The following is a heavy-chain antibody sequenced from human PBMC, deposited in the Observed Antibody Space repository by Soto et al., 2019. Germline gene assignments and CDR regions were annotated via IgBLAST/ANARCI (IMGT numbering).Heavy chain of an antibody. J-gene: IGHJ4*02. D-gene: IGHD3-10*02. CDR2: INAGNGNT. V-gene: IGHV1-3*01. CDR1: GYTFTSYA. Sequence: GASVKVSCKASGYTFTSYAMHWVRQAPGQRLEWVGWINAGNGNTKYSQKFQGRVTITRDTSASTAYMELSSLRSEDTAVYYCARGPITMIGYYFDYWGQGTLVTVS. CDR3: ARGPITMIGYYFDY.